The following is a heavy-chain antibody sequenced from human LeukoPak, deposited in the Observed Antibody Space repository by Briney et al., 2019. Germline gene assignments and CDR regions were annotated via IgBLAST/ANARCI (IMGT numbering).Heavy chain of an antibody. CDR2: MNQDGSAK. Sequence: PGGSLRLSCAASGFTFSDSWMSWVRQAPGKGLEWVANMNQDGSAKGYVDSVKGRFTISRDNAKNSLYLQMSSLRADDTAVYYCARWPHCQDFWGRGTRVTVSS. J-gene: IGHJ4*02. V-gene: IGHV3-7*03. CDR1: GFTFSDSW. CDR3: ARWPHCQDF.